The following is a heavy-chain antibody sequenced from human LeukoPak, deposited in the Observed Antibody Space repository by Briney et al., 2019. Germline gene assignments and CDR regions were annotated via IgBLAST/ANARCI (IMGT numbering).Heavy chain of an antibody. V-gene: IGHV3-23*01. CDR3: AKGAASRGYTYVAN. CDR1: AFTFRSYA. CDR2: ISGSGGST. Sequence: GGSLRLSCAASAFTFRSYAMIWVRQAPGKGLEWVSGISGSGGSTYYSDSAKGRFTSSRDNSTNTLYLQMKSPRAEDTAVYYCAKGAASRGYTYVANWGQGTLVTVSS. D-gene: IGHD5-18*01. J-gene: IGHJ4*02.